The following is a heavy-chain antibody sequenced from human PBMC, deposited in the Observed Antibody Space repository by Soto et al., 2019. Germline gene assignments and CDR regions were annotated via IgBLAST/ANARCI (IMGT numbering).Heavy chain of an antibody. CDR3: ARHYCNSPSCDPSYI. CDR2: IHYSGST. CDR1: GGSMSSSNYY. V-gene: IGHV4-39*01. D-gene: IGHD2-2*01. Sequence: SETLSLTCTVSGGSMSSSNYYWGWIRQPPGKGPEWIGSIHYSGSTYYNPSLKSRVTISVDTSKNQFYLKLRSVTAADTSVYYCARHYCNSPSCDPSYICGQGTMVTVSS. J-gene: IGHJ3*02.